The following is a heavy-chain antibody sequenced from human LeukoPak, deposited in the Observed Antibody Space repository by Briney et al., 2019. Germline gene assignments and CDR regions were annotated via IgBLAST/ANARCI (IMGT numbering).Heavy chain of an antibody. CDR1: GVTVSSNY. D-gene: IGHD1-26*01. CDR3: ARGLVGGTPSRAY. J-gene: IGHJ4*02. Sequence: GGSLRLSCAASGVTVSSNYMSWVRQAPGKGLEWVSVIYSGGSTYYTDSVKGRFTISTDNSKNTLYLQMNSMRAEDTAVYYCARGLVGGTPSRAYWGQGTLVTVSS. CDR2: IYSGGST. V-gene: IGHV3-53*01.